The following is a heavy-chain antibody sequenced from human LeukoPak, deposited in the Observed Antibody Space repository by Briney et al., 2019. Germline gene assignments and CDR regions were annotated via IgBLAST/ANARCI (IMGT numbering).Heavy chain of an antibody. CDR3: ARLIQLWLYPYFDY. J-gene: IGHJ4*02. CDR2: IYYSGST. CDR1: GGSISSGDYY. V-gene: IGHV4-30-4*08. Sequence: SQTLSLTSTVYGGSISSGDYYCSWIRQPPVKGLEWIRYIYYSGSTYYNPSLKSRVTISVDTSKNPFSLTVCSVSAPDSAAFYCARLIQLWLYPYFDYWGQGTLVTVSS. D-gene: IGHD5-18*01.